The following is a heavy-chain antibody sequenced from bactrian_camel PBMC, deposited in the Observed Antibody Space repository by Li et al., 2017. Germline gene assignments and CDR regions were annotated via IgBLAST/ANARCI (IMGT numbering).Heavy chain of an antibody. CDR2: IDSDGST. Sequence: HVQLVESGGGSVQAGGSLRLSCAASGYTISDNCMGWFRQAPGKEREAVAAIDSDGSTSYADSVQGRFTISVDNAKSILFLQMNNLNTEDTAMYYCAAHYAGSCGVTFVPKLDRVKLTFDHLGRGTQVTVS. CDR3: AAHYAGSCGVTFVPKLDRVKLTFDH. CDR1: GYTISDNC. V-gene: IGHV3S53*01. D-gene: IGHD6*01. J-gene: IGHJ4*01.